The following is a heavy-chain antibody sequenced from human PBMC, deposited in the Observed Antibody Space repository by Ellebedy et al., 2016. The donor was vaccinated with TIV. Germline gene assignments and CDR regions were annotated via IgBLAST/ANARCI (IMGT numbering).Heavy chain of an antibody. CDR2: IYYSGST. Sequence: SETLSLTCTVSGGSISSSSYYWGWIRQPPGKGLEWIGSIYYSGSTYYNPSLKSRVTISVDTPKNQFSLSLSSVTAADTAIYYCAKDTGTGALDIWGQGTMVTVSS. CDR1: GGSISSSSYY. V-gene: IGHV4-39*07. J-gene: IGHJ3*02. D-gene: IGHD3-10*01. CDR3: AKDTGTGALDI.